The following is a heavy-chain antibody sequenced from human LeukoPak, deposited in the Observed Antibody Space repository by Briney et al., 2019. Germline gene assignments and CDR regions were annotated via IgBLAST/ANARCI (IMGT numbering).Heavy chain of an antibody. CDR1: GFTFSNAW. D-gene: IGHD3-3*01. Sequence: GGSLRLSCAASGFTFSNAWMNWVRQAPGKGLEWVGRIKSKTDGGTTDYAAPVKGRFAISRDDSKNTLYLQMNSLKTEDTAVYYCTTGLTLRFLEWSLLFDYWGQGTLDTVSS. V-gene: IGHV3-15*07. J-gene: IGHJ4*02. CDR3: TTGLTLRFLEWSLLFDY. CDR2: IKSKTDGGTT.